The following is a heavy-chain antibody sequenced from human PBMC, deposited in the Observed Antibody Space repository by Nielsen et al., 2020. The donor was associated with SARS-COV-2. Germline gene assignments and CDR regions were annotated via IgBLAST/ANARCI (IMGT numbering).Heavy chain of an antibody. CDR3: ARDSGYSYGYYY. Sequence: SEILSLTCTVSGGSISSYYWSWIRQPPGKGLEWIGSIYHSGSTYYNPSLKSRVTISVDTSKNQFSLKLSSVTAADTAVYYCARDSGYSYGYYYWGQGTLVTVSS. D-gene: IGHD5-18*01. V-gene: IGHV4-59*12. CDR1: GGSISSYY. CDR2: IYHSGST. J-gene: IGHJ4*02.